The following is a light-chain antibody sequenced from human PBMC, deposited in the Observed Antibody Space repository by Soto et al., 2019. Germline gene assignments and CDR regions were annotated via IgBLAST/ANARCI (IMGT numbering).Light chain of an antibody. V-gene: IGKV3-11*01. CDR1: QSLRSNY. Sequence: ELVLTQSPDTLSLSPGERATLSCRASQSLRSNYLAGYQQKPGQAPRLLIYDASNRATGIPARFSGSGSGTDFTLTISSLEPEDFAVYYCQQRSNWPRITFGQGTRLEIK. J-gene: IGKJ5*01. CDR3: QQRSNWPRIT. CDR2: DAS.